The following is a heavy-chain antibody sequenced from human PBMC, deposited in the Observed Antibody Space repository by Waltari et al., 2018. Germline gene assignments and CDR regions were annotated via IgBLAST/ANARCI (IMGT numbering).Heavy chain of an antibody. CDR3: AKDGHLFGCFWYFDF. D-gene: IGHD2-21*01. Sequence: QVQLVESGGGVVQPGESLALSCAASGFSLSNYGVHWLRQVPGKGLEWLAGVWYYGSKQYYADAVRGRSTISRDTSTSTVSLHMNSLRVEDTAVYYCAKDGHLFGCFWYFDFWGRGTLVTVS. J-gene: IGHJ2*01. CDR1: GFSLSNYG. CDR2: VWYYGSKQ. V-gene: IGHV3-33*06.